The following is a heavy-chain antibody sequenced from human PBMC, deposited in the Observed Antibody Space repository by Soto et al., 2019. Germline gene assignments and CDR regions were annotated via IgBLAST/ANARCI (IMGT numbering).Heavy chain of an antibody. D-gene: IGHD6-6*01. Sequence: SVKVSCKASGGTFSSYTISWVRQAPGQGLEWMGRIIPILGIANYAQKFQGRVTITADKSTSTAYMELSSLRSEDTAVYYCASIAARPDNYYYYMDVWGKGTTVTVSS. CDR3: ASIAARPDNYYYYMDV. V-gene: IGHV1-69*02. CDR2: IIPILGIA. J-gene: IGHJ6*03. CDR1: GGTFSSYT.